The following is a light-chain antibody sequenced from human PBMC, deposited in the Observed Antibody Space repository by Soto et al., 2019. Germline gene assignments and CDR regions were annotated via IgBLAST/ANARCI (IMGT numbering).Light chain of an antibody. CDR2: GAS. CDR3: QQYGSSLFT. Sequence: EIVLTQSPGTLSLSPGGRATLSCRASQSVSSSYLAWYQQKPGQAPRLLIYGASSRATGIPDRFSGSGSGTDFTLTISRLEPEDCAVYYCQQYGSSLFTFGPGTKVDIK. CDR1: QSVSSSY. J-gene: IGKJ3*01. V-gene: IGKV3-20*01.